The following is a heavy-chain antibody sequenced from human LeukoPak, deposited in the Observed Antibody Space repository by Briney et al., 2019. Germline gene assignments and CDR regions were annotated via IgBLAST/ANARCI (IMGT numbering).Heavy chain of an antibody. CDR2: IYYSGTT. D-gene: IGHD2/OR15-2a*01. CDR1: GGSISSYY. J-gene: IGHJ5*02. CDR3: ARGFTLFDP. V-gene: IGHV4-59*01. Sequence: SSETLSLTCTVSGGSISSYYWNWIRQPPGKGLEWIGYIYYSGTTNYNPSLKSRVTISVDTSKNQFSLKLSSVTTADTAVYYCARGFTLFDPWGQGTLVTVSS.